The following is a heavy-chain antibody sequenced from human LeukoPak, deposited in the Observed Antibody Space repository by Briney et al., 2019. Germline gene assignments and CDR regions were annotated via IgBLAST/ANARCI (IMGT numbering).Heavy chain of an antibody. Sequence: ASVKVPCKASGYTFTSYAMNWVRQAPGQGLEWMGWINTNTGNPTYAQGFTGRFVFSLDTSVSTAYLQISSLKAEDTAVYYCARDRSVVGDSSGYYNDAFDIWGQGTMVTVSS. CDR2: INTNTGNP. CDR1: GYTFTSYA. D-gene: IGHD3-22*01. J-gene: IGHJ3*02. V-gene: IGHV7-4-1*02. CDR3: ARDRSVVGDSSGYYNDAFDI.